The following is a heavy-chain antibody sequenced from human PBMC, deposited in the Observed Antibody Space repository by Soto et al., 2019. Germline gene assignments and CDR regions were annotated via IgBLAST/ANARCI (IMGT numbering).Heavy chain of an antibody. D-gene: IGHD3-9*01. CDR3: ARMIILTEYYYYMDV. V-gene: IGHV3-21*01. CDR1: GFTFSSYS. Sequence: GGSLRLSCAASGFTFSSYSMNWVRQAPGKGLEWVSSISSSSSYIYYADSVKGRFTISRDNAKNSLYLQMNSLRAEDTAVYYCARMIILTEYYYYMDVWGKGTTVTVAS. J-gene: IGHJ6*03. CDR2: ISSSSSYI.